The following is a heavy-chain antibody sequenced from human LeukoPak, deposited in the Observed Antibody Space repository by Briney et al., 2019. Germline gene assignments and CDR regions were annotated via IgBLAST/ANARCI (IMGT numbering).Heavy chain of an antibody. D-gene: IGHD3-16*01. V-gene: IGHV3-48*01. J-gene: IGHJ6*02. Sequence: GGSLRLSCAASGFTFSSYSMTWVRQAPGKGLEWVSYISSSSSTIYYADSVKGRFTISRDNAKNSLYLQMNSLRAEDTAVYYCAKGWGYYYYYYGMDVWGQGTTVTVSS. CDR3: AKGWGYYYYYYGMDV. CDR2: ISSSSSTI. CDR1: GFTFSSYS.